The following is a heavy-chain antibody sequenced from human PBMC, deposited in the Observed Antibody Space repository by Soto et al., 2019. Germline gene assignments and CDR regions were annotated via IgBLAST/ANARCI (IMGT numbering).Heavy chain of an antibody. CDR1: GDSVSSNSAA. CDR3: AMGTAAARPFRYYGMDV. Sequence: SQTLSLTCAISGDSVSSNSAAWNWIRQSPSRSLEWLGRTYYRSKWYNDYAVSVKSRITINPDTSKNQFSLQLNSVTPEDTAVYYCAMGTAAARPFRYYGMDVWGQGTKVTAP. D-gene: IGHD6-13*01. CDR2: TYYRSKWYN. V-gene: IGHV6-1*01. J-gene: IGHJ6*02.